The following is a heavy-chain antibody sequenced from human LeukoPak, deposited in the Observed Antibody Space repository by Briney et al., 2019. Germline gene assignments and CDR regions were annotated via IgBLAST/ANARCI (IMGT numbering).Heavy chain of an antibody. Sequence: GGSLRLSCAASGFTFDDYAMHWVRQAPGKGLEWVSGISWNSGSIGYADSVKGRFTISRDNAKNSLYLQMNSLRAEDTALYYCAKDSGIAVVDMAFDIWGQGTMVTVSS. D-gene: IGHD6-19*01. J-gene: IGHJ3*02. V-gene: IGHV3-9*01. CDR2: ISWNSGSI. CDR3: AKDSGIAVVDMAFDI. CDR1: GFTFDDYA.